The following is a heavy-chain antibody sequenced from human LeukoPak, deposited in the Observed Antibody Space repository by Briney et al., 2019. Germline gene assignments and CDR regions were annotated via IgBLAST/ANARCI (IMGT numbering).Heavy chain of an antibody. D-gene: IGHD6-19*01. V-gene: IGHV3-23*01. CDR3: AKDRRAVAGAFDY. CDR1: GGTFSSYA. J-gene: IGHJ4*02. CDR2: ISGSGGST. Sequence: GGSSVKVSCKASGGTFSSYAMSWVRQAPGKGLEWVSAISGSGGSTYYADSVKGRFTISRDNSKNTLYQQMNSLRAEDTAVYYCAKDRRAVAGAFDYWGQGTLVTVSS.